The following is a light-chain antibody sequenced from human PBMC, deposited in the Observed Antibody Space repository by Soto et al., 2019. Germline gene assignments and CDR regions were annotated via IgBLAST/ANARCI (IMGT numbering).Light chain of an antibody. CDR3: LVIYVGVEEV. Sequence: QAVVTQEPSLTVSPGGTVTLTCGSRTGAVTSGHYTHWFQQKPGQAPRTLILDTNNRHSWTPARFSVSLLGGKAALTLSGAQPEDEADYYCLVIYVGVEEVFGTGTKLTVL. CDR1: TGAVTSGHY. CDR2: DTN. V-gene: IGLV7-46*01. J-gene: IGLJ1*01.